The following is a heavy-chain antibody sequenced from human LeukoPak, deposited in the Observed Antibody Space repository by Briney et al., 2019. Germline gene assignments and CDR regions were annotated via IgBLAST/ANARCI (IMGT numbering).Heavy chain of an antibody. CDR1: GFTLSDYY. D-gene: IGHD5-12*01. J-gene: IGHJ4*02. Sequence: GGSLRLSCAASGFTLSDYYMSWIRQAPGKGLEWVSSISSSGSTIYSADSVEGRFTISRDNAKNSLYLQMNSLRAEDTAVYYCARDWSGYAPFDYWGQGTLVTVSS. V-gene: IGHV3-11*04. CDR2: ISSSGSTI. CDR3: ARDWSGYAPFDY.